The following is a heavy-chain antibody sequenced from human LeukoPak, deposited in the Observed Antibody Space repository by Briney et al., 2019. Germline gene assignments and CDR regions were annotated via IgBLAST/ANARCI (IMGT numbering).Heavy chain of an antibody. Sequence: PSETLSLTCSVSGGSINSDFWTWIRQPAGKGLEWIGRIHSSETTIYSPSLKSRVTISVDTSKSQFSLKLSSVTAADTAVYYCARSVWYSSSSPIFAYYFDSWGQGTLVTVSS. J-gene: IGHJ4*02. V-gene: IGHV4-4*07. CDR2: IHSSETT. CDR3: ARSVWYSSSSPIFAYYFDS. D-gene: IGHD6-6*01. CDR1: GGSINSDF.